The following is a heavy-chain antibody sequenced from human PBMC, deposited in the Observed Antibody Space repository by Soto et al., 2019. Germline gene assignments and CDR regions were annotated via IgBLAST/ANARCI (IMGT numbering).Heavy chain of an antibody. V-gene: IGHV3-30-3*01. CDR2: ISYDGNNK. CDR1: GFTFSSYV. Sequence: QVQLVESGGGVVQPGRSLRLSCAASGFTFSSYVMHWVRQAPGKGLAWVAIISYDGNNKYYADSVKGRFTSSRDNSKNTLYLQMNSLRAEDTAVYYCARAGCDGGSCYTLVGLRYGMDVWGQGTTVTVSS. D-gene: IGHD2-15*01. J-gene: IGHJ6*02. CDR3: ARAGCDGGSCYTLVGLRYGMDV.